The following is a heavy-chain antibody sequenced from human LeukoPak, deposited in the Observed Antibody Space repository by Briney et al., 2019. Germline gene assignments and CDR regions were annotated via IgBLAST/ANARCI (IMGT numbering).Heavy chain of an antibody. CDR1: GFTFEDYA. CDR2: LNWDGSRT. Sequence: GGSLRLSCVGSGFTFEDYAIHWVRQPPGKGLEWVSLLNWDGSRTYYADSVKGRFTISRDNNKNSLFLQMNNLRPEDTALYYCAKTGSDDYGEYFDYWGRGTLVTVSS. D-gene: IGHD4-17*01. J-gene: IGHJ4*02. V-gene: IGHV3-43D*03. CDR3: AKTGSDDYGEYFDY.